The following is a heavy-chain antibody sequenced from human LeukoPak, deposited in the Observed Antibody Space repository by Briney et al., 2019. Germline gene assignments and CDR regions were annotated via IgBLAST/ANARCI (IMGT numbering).Heavy chain of an antibody. CDR2: MYYSGTT. CDR1: GGSISSGSYY. Sequence: SETLSLTCTVSGGSISSGSYYWGWIRQPPGKGLEWIASMYYSGTTFYSPSPKSRVTISVDTSKNQLSLKLGSVTAADTAVYYCARHPPRDGSAFDYWGQGTLVTVSS. CDR3: ARHPPRDGSAFDY. V-gene: IGHV4-39*01. J-gene: IGHJ4*02.